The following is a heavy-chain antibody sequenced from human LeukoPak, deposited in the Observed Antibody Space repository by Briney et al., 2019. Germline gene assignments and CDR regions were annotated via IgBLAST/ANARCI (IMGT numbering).Heavy chain of an antibody. CDR2: IYSGGST. D-gene: IGHD5-18*01. V-gene: IGHV3-53*01. J-gene: IGHJ6*02. Sequence: GGSLRLSCAASGFTVSSNYMSWVRQAPGKGLEWVSVIYSGGSTYYADSVKGRFTISRDNSKNTLYLQMNSLRAEDTAVYYCARSRRGYSYGNYYYYGMDVWGQGTTVTLSS. CDR3: ARSRRGYSYGNYYYYGMDV. CDR1: GFTVSSNY.